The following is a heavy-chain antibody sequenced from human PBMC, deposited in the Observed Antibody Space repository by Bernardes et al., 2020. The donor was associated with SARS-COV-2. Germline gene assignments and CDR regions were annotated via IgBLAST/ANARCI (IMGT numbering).Heavy chain of an antibody. CDR2: INPNSGGT. V-gene: IGHV1-2*04. D-gene: IGHD6-13*01. Sequence: ASVKVSCKASGYTFTGYYMHWVRQAPGQGLEWMGWINPNSGGTNYAQKFQGWVTMTRDTSISTAYMELSRLRSDDTAVYYCARGDSSSWPYYYYYYGMDVWGQGTTVTVSS. CDR3: ARGDSSSWPYYYYYYGMDV. J-gene: IGHJ6*02. CDR1: GYTFTGYY.